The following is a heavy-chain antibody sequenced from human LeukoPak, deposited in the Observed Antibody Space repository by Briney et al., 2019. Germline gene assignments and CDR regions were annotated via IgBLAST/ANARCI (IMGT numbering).Heavy chain of an antibody. J-gene: IGHJ4*02. CDR3: ARDPYYCDSGKSFDY. Sequence: PGGSLRLSCAASGFTFSSYWMHWVRQAPGKGLEWVSRINSDGSSTSYADSVKGRFTISRDNAKNTLYLQMNSLRAEDAAVYYCARDPYYCDSGKSFDYWGQGTLVTVSS. V-gene: IGHV3-74*01. CDR1: GFTFSSYW. D-gene: IGHD3-10*01. CDR2: INSDGSST.